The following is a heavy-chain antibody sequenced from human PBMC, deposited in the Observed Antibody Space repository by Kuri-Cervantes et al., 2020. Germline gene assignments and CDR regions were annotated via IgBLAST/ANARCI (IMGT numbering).Heavy chain of an antibody. CDR2: ISGTSSTI. D-gene: IGHD5-24*01. CDR3: AKGRWLPVRTCFDY. CDR1: GFTLSSDS. J-gene: IGHJ4*02. V-gene: IGHV3-48*01. Sequence: AGSLRLSCATSGFTLSSDSMNWVRQGPGKGLEWVSFISGTSSTIYYADSVKGRFTISTDNAKNSLYMQMNSLRAEDTAVYYCAKGRWLPVRTCFDYWGQGTLVTVSS.